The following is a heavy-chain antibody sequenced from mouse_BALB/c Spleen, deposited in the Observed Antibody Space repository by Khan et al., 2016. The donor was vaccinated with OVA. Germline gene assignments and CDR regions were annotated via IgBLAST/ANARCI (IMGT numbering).Heavy chain of an antibody. V-gene: IGHV5-9*03. CDR3: ARSNYGTFAY. CDR1: GFTFSSFS. D-gene: IGHD2-1*01. J-gene: IGHJ3*01. Sequence: EVELVESGGGLVKPGGSLKLSCAASGFTFSSFSMSWVRQTPEKRLEWVATISSGGDNTYYPDSVKGRFTISRDNAKNDLFLQMSMLRSENTALYYCARSNYGTFAYWGQGTLVTVTA. CDR2: ISSGGDNT.